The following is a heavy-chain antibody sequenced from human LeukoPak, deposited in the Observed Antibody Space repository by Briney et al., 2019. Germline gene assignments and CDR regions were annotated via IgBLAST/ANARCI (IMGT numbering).Heavy chain of an antibody. CDR1: GFTFSSYS. D-gene: IGHD6-19*01. J-gene: IGHJ3*02. V-gene: IGHV3-21*01. CDR2: ISSSSSYI. Sequence: PGGSLRLSCAASGFTFSSYSMNWVRQAPGKGLEWVSCISSSSSYIYYADSVKGRFTISRDNAKNSLYLQMNSLRAEDTAVYYCARTSSIIAVAGIRRDDAFDIWGQGTMVTVSS. CDR3: ARTSSIIAVAGIRRDDAFDI.